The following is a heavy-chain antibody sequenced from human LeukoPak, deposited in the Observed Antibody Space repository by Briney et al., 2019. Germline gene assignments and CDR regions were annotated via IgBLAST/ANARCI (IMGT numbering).Heavy chain of an antibody. CDR2: IYTSGST. V-gene: IGHV4-4*07. D-gene: IGHD2-2*02. CDR1: GGSISSYY. Sequence: PSETLSLTCTVSGGSISSYYWSWIRQPAGKGLEWIGRIYTSGSTNYNPSLKSRVTMSVDTSKIQFSLKLSSVTAADTAVYYCARDRGCSSTSCYTSKNWFDPWGQGTLVTVSS. J-gene: IGHJ5*02. CDR3: ARDRGCSSTSCYTSKNWFDP.